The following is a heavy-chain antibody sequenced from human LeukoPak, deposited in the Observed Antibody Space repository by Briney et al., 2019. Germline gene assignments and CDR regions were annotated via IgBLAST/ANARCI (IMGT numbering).Heavy chain of an antibody. D-gene: IGHD4-17*01. CDR3: ARGPSTVTTNLYYFDY. Sequence: TTSETLSLTCAVYGVSFSGYYWSWIHQPPGKGLEWIGEINHSGSTNYNPSLKSRVTISVDTSKNQFSLKLSSVTAADTAVYYCARGPSTVTTNLYYFDYWGQGTLVTVSS. V-gene: IGHV4-34*01. CDR1: GVSFSGYY. CDR2: INHSGST. J-gene: IGHJ4*02.